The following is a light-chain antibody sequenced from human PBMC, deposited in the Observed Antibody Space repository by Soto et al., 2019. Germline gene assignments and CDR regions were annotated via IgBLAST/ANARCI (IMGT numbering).Light chain of an antibody. V-gene: IGLV2-14*03. CDR1: NSDVGGYNF. J-gene: IGLJ2*01. CDR3: KSYTSSNTLL. Sequence: QSALTQPASVSGSPGQSITISCTGTNSDVGGYNFVSWYQQHPGKAPKLIIYEVSNRPSGVSNRFSGSRSGNTATLAISGLQAEDEADYYCKSYTSSNTLLFGGGTKLTV. CDR2: EVS.